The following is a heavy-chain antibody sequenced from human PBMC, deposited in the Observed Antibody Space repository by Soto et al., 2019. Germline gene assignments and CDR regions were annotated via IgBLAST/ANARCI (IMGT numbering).Heavy chain of an antibody. D-gene: IGHD6-6*01. CDR1: GYTLTELS. V-gene: IGHV1-18*01. J-gene: IGHJ6*02. CDR2: ISAYNGNT. Sequence: ASVKVSCKVSGYTLTELSIHWVRQAPGQGLEWMGWISAYNGNTNYAQKLQGRVTMTTDTSTSTAYMELRSLRSDDTAVYYCARGVYYYYGMDVWGQGTTVTVSS. CDR3: ARGVYYYYGMDV.